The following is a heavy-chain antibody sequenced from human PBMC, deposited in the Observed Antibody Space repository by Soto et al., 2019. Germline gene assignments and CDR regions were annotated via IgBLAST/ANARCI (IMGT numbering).Heavy chain of an antibody. V-gene: IGHV4-39*07. Sequence: SETLSLTCTVSGVSISSPHHNWSWIRQPPGKGLEWIGSIYYSGSTNYNPSLKSRVTISVDTSKNQFSLKLSSVTAADTAVYYCARVWGYYFDYWGQGTLVTVSS. J-gene: IGHJ4*02. CDR3: ARVWGYYFDY. CDR1: GVSISSPHHN. CDR2: IYYSGST. D-gene: IGHD2-21*01.